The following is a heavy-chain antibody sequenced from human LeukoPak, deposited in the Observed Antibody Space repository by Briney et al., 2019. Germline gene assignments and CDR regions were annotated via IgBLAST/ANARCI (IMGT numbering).Heavy chain of an antibody. CDR3: ANIRGDYDY. Sequence: PGGSLRLSCAASGFTFSSYGMHWVRQAPGKGLEWEAVISYDGSNKYYADSVKGRFTISRDNSKNTLYLQMNGLRAEDTAVYYCANIRGDYDYWGQGTLVTVSS. CDR1: GFTFSSYG. CDR2: ISYDGSNK. D-gene: IGHD4-17*01. J-gene: IGHJ4*02. V-gene: IGHV3-30*18.